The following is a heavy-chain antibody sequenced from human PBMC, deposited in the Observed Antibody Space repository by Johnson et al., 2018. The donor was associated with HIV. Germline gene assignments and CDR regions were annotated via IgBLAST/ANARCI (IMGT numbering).Heavy chain of an antibody. Sequence: EVQLVESGGGLVQQGGSLTLSCVGSGFTFDDYGMSWVRQATGKGLEWVSAIGTAGDTYYPGSVKGRFTISRENAKNSLYLQMNSLRAGDTAVYYCARTLSGSYRGWAFDIWGQGTMVTVSS. D-gene: IGHD1-26*01. CDR2: IGTAGDT. V-gene: IGHV3-13*01. CDR3: ARTLSGSYRGWAFDI. CDR1: GFTFDDYG. J-gene: IGHJ3*02.